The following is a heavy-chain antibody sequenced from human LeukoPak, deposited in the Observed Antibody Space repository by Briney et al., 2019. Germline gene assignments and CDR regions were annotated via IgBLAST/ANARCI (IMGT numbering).Heavy chain of an antibody. CDR1: GGSISSYY. D-gene: IGHD6-13*01. V-gene: IGHV4-59*08. J-gene: IGHJ2*01. Sequence: SETLSLTCTVSGGSISSYYWSWIRQPPGKGLEWIGYIYYSGSTNYNPSLKSRVTISVDTSKNQSSLKLSSVTAADTAVYYCASAPTYSSSWYTNWYFDLWGRGTLVTVSS. CDR2: IYYSGST. CDR3: ASAPTYSSSWYTNWYFDL.